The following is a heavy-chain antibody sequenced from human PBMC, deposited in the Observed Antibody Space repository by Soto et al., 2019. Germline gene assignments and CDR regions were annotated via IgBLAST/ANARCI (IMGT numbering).Heavy chain of an antibody. J-gene: IGHJ2*01. CDR2: IIPIFGTA. V-gene: IGHV1-69*06. CDR3: ASEGADGYKLYWYFDL. Sequence: SVKVSCKASGGTFSSYAISWVRQAPGQGLEWMGGIIPIFGTANYAQKFQGRVTITADKSTSTAYMELSSLRSEDTAVYYCASEGADGYKLYWYFDLWGRGTLVTVSS. CDR1: GGTFSSYA. D-gene: IGHD5-12*01.